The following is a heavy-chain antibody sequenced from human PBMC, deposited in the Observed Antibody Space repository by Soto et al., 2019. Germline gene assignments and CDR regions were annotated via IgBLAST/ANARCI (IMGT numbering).Heavy chain of an antibody. Sequence: EVQLGESGGGLVKPGGSLRLSCAASGFTFSSYNMNWVRQAPGKGLAWVSSISSSSSFIYYADSVKGRFTISRDNAKNSLYLQMNSLRAEDTAVYYCASGAVTKGFDYWGQGTMVTVSS. V-gene: IGHV3-21*01. CDR1: GFTFSSYN. CDR3: ASGAVTKGFDY. CDR2: ISSSSSFI. D-gene: IGHD4-17*01. J-gene: IGHJ4*02.